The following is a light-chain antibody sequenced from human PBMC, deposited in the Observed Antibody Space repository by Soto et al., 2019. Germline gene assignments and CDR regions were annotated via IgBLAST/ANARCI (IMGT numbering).Light chain of an antibody. V-gene: IGKV3-15*01. CDR2: GAS. Sequence: EKVMTQSPATLSVSLGERVTLSCRASQSINSNLAWYQQKPGQAPRLLIYGASTRATGFPDRFSGSGSGTEFTLTIRSLQSEDFAVYYCQQYENWPWTFGQGTKVEIK. J-gene: IGKJ1*01. CDR3: QQYENWPWT. CDR1: QSINSN.